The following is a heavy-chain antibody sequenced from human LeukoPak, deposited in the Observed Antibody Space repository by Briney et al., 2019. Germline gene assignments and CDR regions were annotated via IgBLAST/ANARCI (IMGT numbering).Heavy chain of an antibody. CDR3: ASLPGYSYGTGIDY. V-gene: IGHV4-38-2*01. D-gene: IGHD5-18*01. CDR2: IYHSGST. J-gene: IGHJ4*02. CDR1: GYSISSGYY. Sequence: PSETLSLTCAVSGYSISSGYYWGWNRQPPGKGLEWIGSIYHSGSTYYNPSLKSRVTISVDTSKNQFSLKLSSVTAADTAVYYCASLPGYSYGTGIDYWGQGTLVTVSS.